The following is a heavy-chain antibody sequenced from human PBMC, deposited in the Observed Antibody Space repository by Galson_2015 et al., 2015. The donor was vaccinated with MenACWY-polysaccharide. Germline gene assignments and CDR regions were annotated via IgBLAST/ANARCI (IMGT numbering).Heavy chain of an antibody. CDR1: RFTFNTYW. CDR3: ARDTRCVGSSGCYSWFDP. V-gene: IGHV3-7*01. Sequence: SLRLSCAASRFTFNTYWMSWVRQAPGKGLEWVANIKQDGSDKYYVESVKGRFTISRDNAENSLYLQMNSLRVEDTAVYYCARDTRCVGSSGCYSWFDPWGQGTLVTVSS. D-gene: IGHD2-21*01. CDR2: IKQDGSDK. J-gene: IGHJ5*02.